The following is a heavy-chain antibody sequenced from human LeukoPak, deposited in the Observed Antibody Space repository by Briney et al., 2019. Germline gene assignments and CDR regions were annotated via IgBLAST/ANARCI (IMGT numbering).Heavy chain of an antibody. J-gene: IGHJ6*02. Sequence: PSETLSLTCTVSGYSISSGYYWGWIRQPPGKGLEWIGSIYHSGSTYYNPSLKSRVTISVDTSKNQFSLKLSSVTAADTAVYYCARDRTYYYGSETYGMDVWGQGTTVTVSS. CDR3: ARDRTYYYGSETYGMDV. D-gene: IGHD3-10*01. CDR2: IYHSGST. V-gene: IGHV4-38-2*02. CDR1: GYSISSGYY.